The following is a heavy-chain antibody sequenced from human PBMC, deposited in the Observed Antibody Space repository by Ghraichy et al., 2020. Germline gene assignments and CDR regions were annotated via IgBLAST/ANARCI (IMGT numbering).Heavy chain of an antibody. CDR1: GFTFSDYY. Sequence: LSLTCAASGFTFSDYYMSWIRQAPGKGLEWVSYISSSGSTKYYADSVKGRFTISRDNAKNSLYLQMNSLRAEDTAVYYCARRVGATPYFDYWGQGTLVTVSS. V-gene: IGHV3-11*01. CDR2: ISSSGSTK. J-gene: IGHJ4*02. D-gene: IGHD1-26*01. CDR3: ARRVGATPYFDY.